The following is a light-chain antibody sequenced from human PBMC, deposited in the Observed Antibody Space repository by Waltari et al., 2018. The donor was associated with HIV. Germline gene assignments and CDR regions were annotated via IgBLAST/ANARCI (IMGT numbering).Light chain of an antibody. CDR1: SSDVGGYNY. CDR3: CSYAGSYGVV. V-gene: IGLV2-11*01. Sequence: QSALTQPRSVSGSPGQSVTISCTGTSSDVGGYNYVSWYQQHPGKAPKLMSYDVSNRPAGVPDRFSGSKSGNTASLTISGLQAEDEADYYCCSYAGSYGVVFGGGTKLTVL. J-gene: IGLJ2*01. CDR2: DVS.